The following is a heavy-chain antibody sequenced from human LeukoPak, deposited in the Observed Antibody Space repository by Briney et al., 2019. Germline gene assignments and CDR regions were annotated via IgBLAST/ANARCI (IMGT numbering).Heavy chain of an antibody. CDR1: GDSVSNYY. D-gene: IGHD3-22*01. Sequence: SETLSLTCTVSGDSVSNYYWSWIRQPPGKGLEWIGNIYDSGSTNYNPPLKSRVTISVDTSKNQCSLKLSSVTAADTAVYYCARQSISGSSLSYFDYWGQGTLVNVSS. J-gene: IGHJ4*02. CDR2: IYDSGST. V-gene: IGHV4-59*02. CDR3: ARQSISGSSLSYFDY.